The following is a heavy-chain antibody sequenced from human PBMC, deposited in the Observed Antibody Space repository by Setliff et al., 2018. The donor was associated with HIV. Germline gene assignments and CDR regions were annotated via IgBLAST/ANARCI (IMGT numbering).Heavy chain of an antibody. CDR3: ARHPNDYKYFDY. Sequence: GESLKISCKAFGYSFSDYWIGWVRQMPGKGLEWMGVTYPGDSTTRYGPSFQGQVTISADKSISTAYLQWSSLKASDTAMYYCARHPNDYKYFDYWGQGTLVTVSS. J-gene: IGHJ4*02. D-gene: IGHD4-4*01. CDR2: TYPGDSTT. CDR1: GYSFSDYW. V-gene: IGHV5-51*01.